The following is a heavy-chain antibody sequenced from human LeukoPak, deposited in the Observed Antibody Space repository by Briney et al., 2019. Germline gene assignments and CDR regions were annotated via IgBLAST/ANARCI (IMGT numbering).Heavy chain of an antibody. J-gene: IGHJ4*02. CDR3: ARDLSSGYYRYYFDY. CDR1: GGSISSGDYY. D-gene: IGHD3-22*01. V-gene: IGHV4-30-4*08. Sequence: SQTLSLTCTVSGGSISSGDYYWSWIRQPPGKGLEWIGYIYYSGSTYYNPSLKSRVTISVDTSKNQFSPKLSSVTAADTAVYYCARDLSSGYYRYYFDYWGQGTLVTVSS. CDR2: IYYSGST.